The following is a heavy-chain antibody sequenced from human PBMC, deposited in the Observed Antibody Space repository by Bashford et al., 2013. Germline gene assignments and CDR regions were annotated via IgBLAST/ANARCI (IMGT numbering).Heavy chain of an antibody. CDR1: GGSISSYY. V-gene: IGHV4-59*01. CDR2: IYYSGST. Sequence: SETLSLTCTVSGGSISSYYWSWIRQPPGKGLEWIGYIYYSGSTNYNPSLKSRVTISVDTSKNQFSLKLSSVTAADTAVYYCARVPVRRVGGYSYGYGFDYWGQGTLVTVSS. CDR3: ARVPVRRVGGYSYGYGFDY. D-gene: IGHD5-18*01. J-gene: IGHJ4*02.